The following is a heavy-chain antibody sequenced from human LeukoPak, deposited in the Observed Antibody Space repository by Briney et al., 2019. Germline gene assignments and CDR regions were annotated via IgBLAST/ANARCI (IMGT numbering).Heavy chain of an antibody. CDR1: GGSISSSNW. D-gene: IGHD3-16*02. CDR2: IYHSGST. J-gene: IGHJ5*02. CDR3: ARRRGPYMITFGGVIVPRGGWFDP. Sequence: PSETLSLTCAVSGGSISSSNWWSWVRQPPGKGLEWIGEIYHSGSTNYNPSLKSRVTISVDKSKNQFSLKLSSVTAADTAVYYCARRRGPYMITFGGVIVPRGGWFDPWGQGTLVTVSS. V-gene: IGHV4-4*02.